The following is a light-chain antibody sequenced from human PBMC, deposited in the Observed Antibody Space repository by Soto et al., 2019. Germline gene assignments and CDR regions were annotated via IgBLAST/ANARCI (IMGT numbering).Light chain of an antibody. V-gene: IGLV2-14*03. CDR1: SSDVGAYNS. Sequence: QSALTQPASVSGSPGQSITISCTGTSSDVGAYNSVSWYQQHPGEAPKLVIYDVSSRPSGVSDRFSGSKSGSTASLTISGRQAEDEADYYCCSYTSSVTYVFGTGTKLTVL. CDR2: DVS. J-gene: IGLJ1*01. CDR3: CSYTSSVTYV.